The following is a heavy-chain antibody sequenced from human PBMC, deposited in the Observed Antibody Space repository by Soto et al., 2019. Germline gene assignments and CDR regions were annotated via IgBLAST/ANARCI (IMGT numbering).Heavy chain of an antibody. J-gene: IGHJ4*02. CDR1: GYTFTTYG. CDR2: ISGANGHT. Sequence: QVQVVQSGAEVKKPGASVKVSCKTSGYTFTTYGIGWVRQAPGQGLEWMGWISGANGHTNYAQNVQGRVTVTTDTSTRTAYIKLRSMRSDDTAVYYCAREVARAGGAYDSWGQGPLVTVSS. CDR3: AREVARAGGAYDS. V-gene: IGHV1-18*01. D-gene: IGHD3-16*01.